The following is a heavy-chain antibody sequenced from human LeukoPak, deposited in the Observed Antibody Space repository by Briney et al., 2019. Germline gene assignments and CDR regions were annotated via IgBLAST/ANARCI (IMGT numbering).Heavy chain of an antibody. D-gene: IGHD3-10*01. CDR2: ISSSGSTI. V-gene: IGHV3-48*03. CDR3: RTGSGSYYYYYYYYMDV. J-gene: IGHJ6*03. Sequence: GGSLRLSCAASGFTFSSYEMNWVRQAPGKGLEWVSCISSSGSTIYYADSVKGRFTISRDNAKNSLYLQMNSLRAEDTAVYYCRTGSGSYYYYYYYYMDVWGKGTTVTISS. CDR1: GFTFSSYE.